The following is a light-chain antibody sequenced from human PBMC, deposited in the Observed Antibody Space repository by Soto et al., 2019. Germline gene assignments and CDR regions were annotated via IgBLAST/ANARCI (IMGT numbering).Light chain of an antibody. Sequence: QSALTQPASVSGSPGQSITISCTGTSSDVGGYNFVSWYQQHPGKAPKLMIYGVSNRPSGVSNRFSGSKSGNTASLTISGLQAEDEADYYCSAYRSSSILVVFGGGTKLTVL. J-gene: IGLJ2*01. CDR1: SSDVGGYNF. CDR3: SAYRSSSILVV. V-gene: IGLV2-14*01. CDR2: GVS.